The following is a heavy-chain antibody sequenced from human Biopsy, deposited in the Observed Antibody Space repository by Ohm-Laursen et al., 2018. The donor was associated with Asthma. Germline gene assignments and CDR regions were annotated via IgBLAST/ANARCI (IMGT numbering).Heavy chain of an antibody. D-gene: IGHD6-19*01. Sequence: GTLSLTCSVYGGSISSFYWSWIRPSPEKGLEWMGYVYWTGSTNYNPSLKSRITMSVDTSKNRMFLELTSVTAADTAIYYCVRAVRNEQWLAPFDYWGQGKPVTVS. CDR2: VYWTGST. J-gene: IGHJ4*02. V-gene: IGHV4-59*01. CDR3: VRAVRNEQWLAPFDY. CDR1: GGSISSFY.